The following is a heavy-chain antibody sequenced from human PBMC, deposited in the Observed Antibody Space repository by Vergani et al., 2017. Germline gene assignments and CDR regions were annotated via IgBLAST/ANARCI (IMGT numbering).Heavy chain of an antibody. D-gene: IGHD6-13*01. CDR1: GGSISSYY. CDR3: AREGAGYSSSWYRGGFDP. Sequence: QVQLQESGPGLVKPSETLSLTCTVSGGSISSYYWSWIRQPPGTGLEWIGYIYYSGSTNYNPSLKSRVTISVDTSKNQFSLQLSSVTAADTAVYYCAREGAGYSSSWYRGGFDPWGQGTLVTVSS. CDR2: IYYSGST. J-gene: IGHJ5*02. V-gene: IGHV4-59*01.